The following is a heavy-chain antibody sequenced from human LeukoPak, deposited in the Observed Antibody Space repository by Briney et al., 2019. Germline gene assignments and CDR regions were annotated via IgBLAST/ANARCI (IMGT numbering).Heavy chain of an antibody. CDR1: GGSISSYY. J-gene: IGHJ3*02. CDR3: ARGSGSGSYVAFDI. Sequence: SETLSLTCTVSGGSISSYYWSWIRQPPGKGLEWIGYIYYSGSTKYNPSLKSRVTISEDTSKNQFSLKMSSVTAVDTALYYCARGSGSGSYVAFDIWGHGTMVTVSS. CDR2: IYYSGST. V-gene: IGHV4-59*01. D-gene: IGHD3-10*01.